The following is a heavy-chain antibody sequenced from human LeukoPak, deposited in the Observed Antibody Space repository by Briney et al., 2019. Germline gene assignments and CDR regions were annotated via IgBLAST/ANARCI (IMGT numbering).Heavy chain of an antibody. Sequence: AGGFLRLTCAASGFTFSDYYMSWIRQAPGKGLEWVSYISSSGSTIYYADSVKGRFTISRDNAKNSLYLQMNSLRAEDTAVYYCARGLKRYSSGIEYYFDYWGQGTLVTVSS. D-gene: IGHD6-19*01. J-gene: IGHJ4*02. CDR1: GFTFSDYY. CDR2: ISSSGSTI. CDR3: ARGLKRYSSGIEYYFDY. V-gene: IGHV3-11*01.